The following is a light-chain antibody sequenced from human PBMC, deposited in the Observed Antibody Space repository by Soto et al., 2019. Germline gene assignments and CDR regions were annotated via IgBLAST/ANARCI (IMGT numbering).Light chain of an antibody. J-gene: IGKJ1*01. CDR2: AAS. V-gene: IGKV1-17*01. Sequence: DIQMTQSPSSLSASVGDRVTITCRASQGIRDALGWYQQKPGKAPKRLIYAASSLQSGVPSRFSGCGSGTEFTLTISRLQPEDFTTYYCLQHNSYPQTFGQGTKVEIK. CDR3: LQHNSYPQT. CDR1: QGIRDA.